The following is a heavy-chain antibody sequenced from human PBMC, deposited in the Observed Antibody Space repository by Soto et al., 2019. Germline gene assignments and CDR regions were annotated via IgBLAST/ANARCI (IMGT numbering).Heavy chain of an antibody. D-gene: IGHD3-22*01. Sequence: ASVKVSCKTFGFIFNNYAISWVRQAPGQGLEWMGWISANSGNTNYAQKLQGRVTMTTDTSTSTAYMELRSLRSDDTAVYYCATAGNYDSSGRDFWGQGTLVTVSS. V-gene: IGHV1-18*04. CDR2: ISANSGNT. CDR3: ATAGNYDSSGRDF. J-gene: IGHJ4*02. CDR1: GFIFNNYA.